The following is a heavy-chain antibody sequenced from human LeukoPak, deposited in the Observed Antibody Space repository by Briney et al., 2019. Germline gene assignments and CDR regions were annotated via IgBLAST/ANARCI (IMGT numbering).Heavy chain of an antibody. J-gene: IGHJ4*02. D-gene: IGHD3-16*01. CDR3: AKDWGY. Sequence: GGTLRLSCAASGFTFSTYGMSWVRQAPGKGLEWVSGISGRGDSTYYADSVKGRFTISRDNSKNTLYLQMNSLRAEDTAVYYCAKDWGYWGQGTLVTVSS. V-gene: IGHV3-23*01. CDR1: GFTFSTYG. CDR2: ISGRGDST.